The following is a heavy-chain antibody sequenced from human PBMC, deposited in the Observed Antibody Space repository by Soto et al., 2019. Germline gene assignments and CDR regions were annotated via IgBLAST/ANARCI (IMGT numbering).Heavy chain of an antibody. J-gene: IGHJ6*02. Sequence: PGESLKISCKGSGYSFTSYWISWVRQMPGKGLEWMGRIAPSDSYTNYSPSFQGHVTISADKSISTAYLQWSSLKASDTAMYYCARPTVMVRGVITAYYYYGMDVWGQGTTITVSS. D-gene: IGHD3-10*01. CDR1: GYSFTSYW. V-gene: IGHV5-10-1*01. CDR3: ARPTVMVRGVITAYYYYGMDV. CDR2: IAPSDSYT.